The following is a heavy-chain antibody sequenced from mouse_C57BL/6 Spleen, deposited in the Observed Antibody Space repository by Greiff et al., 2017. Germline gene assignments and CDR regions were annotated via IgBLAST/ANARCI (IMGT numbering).Heavy chain of an antibody. D-gene: IGHD3-3*01. J-gene: IGHJ2*01. CDR3: ALGGRYYFDY. CDR1: GYSFTGYY. CDR2: INPSTGGT. V-gene: IGHV1-42*01. Sequence: VQLQQSGPELVKPGASVKISFKASGYSFTGYYMNWVKQSPEKSLEWIGEINPSTGGTTYNQKFKAKATLTVDKSSSTAYMQLKSLTSEDSAVYYCALGGRYYFDYWGQGTTLTVSS.